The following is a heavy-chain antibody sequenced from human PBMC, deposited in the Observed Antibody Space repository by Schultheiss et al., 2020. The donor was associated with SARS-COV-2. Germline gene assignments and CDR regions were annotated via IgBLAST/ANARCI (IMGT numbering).Heavy chain of an antibody. J-gene: IGHJ6*02. CDR2: INHSGST. CDR3: ERGGPSYGSAGWVYCYYYGMDV. V-gene: IGHV4-39*07. Sequence: GSLRLSCSVSGGSISSGGYYWSWMRQPPGKGLEWIGEINHSGSTNYNPSLKSRVTISVDTSKNQFSLKLSSVTATDTAVYDCERGGPSYGSAGWVYCYYYGMDVWGQGTTVTVSS. CDR1: GGSISSGGYY. D-gene: IGHD6-25*01.